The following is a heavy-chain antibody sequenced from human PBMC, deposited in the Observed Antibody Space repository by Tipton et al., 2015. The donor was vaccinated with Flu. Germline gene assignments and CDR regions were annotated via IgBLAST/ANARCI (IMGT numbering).Heavy chain of an antibody. D-gene: IGHD1-26*01. V-gene: IGHV4-4*07. CDR2: IYTSGST. CDR3: ARAEGVTTGRRYFDY. CDR1: GGSISNYY. Sequence: TLSLTCTVSGGSISNYYWSWIRQPAGKGLEWIGRIYTSGSTNYNPSLKSRVTMSVDTSKNHFSLKLSSVTAADTAVYYCARAEGVTTGRRYFDYWGQGTLVTVSS. J-gene: IGHJ4*02.